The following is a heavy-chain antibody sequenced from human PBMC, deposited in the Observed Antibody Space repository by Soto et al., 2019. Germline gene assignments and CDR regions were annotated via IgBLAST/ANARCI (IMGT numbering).Heavy chain of an antibody. J-gene: IGHJ4*02. V-gene: IGHV4-39*02. Sequence: PSETLSLTCTVSGGSMSSGFYYLGWFRQSPGKGLEWIGNSYYGGTTQYNPSLRSRVAISVDRSKNHFSLRLSSVTAADTAVYFCASLDSGRDGYNSFDTWGRGSRVTVSS. D-gene: IGHD5-18*01. CDR2: SYYGGTT. CDR3: ASLDSGRDGYNSFDT. CDR1: GGSMSSGFYY.